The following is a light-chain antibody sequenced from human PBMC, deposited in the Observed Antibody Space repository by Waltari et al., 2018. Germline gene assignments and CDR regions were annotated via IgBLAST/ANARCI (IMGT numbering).Light chain of an antibody. J-gene: IGKJ2*01. V-gene: IGKV4-1*01. CDR3: QQYYSPPFT. CDR1: QSVFYSPNNKEF. CDR2: WAF. Sequence: DIVMTQSPDSLAVSLGERATIKCKSSQSVFYSPNNKEFLAWYQQKPGQPPRLLIYWAFTRESGVPDRFTGSGSGTEFALTISSLQAEDLAVYYCQQYYSPPFTFGQGTKLEIK.